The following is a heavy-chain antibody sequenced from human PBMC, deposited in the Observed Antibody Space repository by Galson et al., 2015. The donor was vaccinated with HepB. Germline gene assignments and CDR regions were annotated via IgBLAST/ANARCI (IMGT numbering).Heavy chain of an antibody. CDR3: ARGAYSSFDI. J-gene: IGHJ3*02. CDR1: GDSVSNNHVA. V-gene: IGHV6-1*01. D-gene: IGHD2-15*01. CDR2: TYRGSN. Sequence: CAISGDSVSNNHVAWNWIRQSPSRGLEWLGRTYRGSNQYAASMRGRIAFNSDTSTNQFSLQLSSVTPEDTGLYYCARGAYSSFDIWGQGTMVTVSS.